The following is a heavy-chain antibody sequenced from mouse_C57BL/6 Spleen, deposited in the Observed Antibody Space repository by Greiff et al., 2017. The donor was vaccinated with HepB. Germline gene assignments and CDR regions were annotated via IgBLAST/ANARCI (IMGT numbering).Heavy chain of an antibody. D-gene: IGHD2-4*01. CDR1: GYTFTNYW. V-gene: IGHV1-59*01. CDR2: IDPSDSYH. Sequence: QVQLQQPGAELVRPGTSVKLSCKASGYTFTNYWMHWVKQRPGQGLEWIGVIDPSDSYHNYNHKFKGKATLTVATCSSTAYMPLSRLTAEDAAVYSSASRGYDYGVDYWGQDPTLTVSS. J-gene: IGHJ2*01. CDR3: ASRGYDYGVDY.